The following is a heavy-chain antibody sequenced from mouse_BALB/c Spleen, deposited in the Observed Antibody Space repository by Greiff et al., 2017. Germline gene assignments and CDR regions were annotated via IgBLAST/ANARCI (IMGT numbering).Heavy chain of an antibody. Sequence: QVTLKVSGPGILQPSQTLSLTCSFSGFSLSTSGMGVSWIRQPSGKGLEWLAHIYWDDDKRYNPSLKSRLTISKDTSSNQVFLKITSVDTADTATYYCARSYRVDGTYAMDYWGQGTSVTVSS. CDR1: GFSLSTSGMG. V-gene: IGHV8-12*01. J-gene: IGHJ4*01. D-gene: IGHD1-2*01. CDR2: IYWDDDK. CDR3: ARSYRVDGTYAMDY.